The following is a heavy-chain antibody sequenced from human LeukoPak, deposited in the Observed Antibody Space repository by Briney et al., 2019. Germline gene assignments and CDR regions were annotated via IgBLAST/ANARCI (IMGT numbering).Heavy chain of an antibody. Sequence: SVKVSCKASGGTFTSYAIRGVRQAPGQGLEWMGGIIPIFGTANYAQKFQGRVTITTDESTSTAYMELSSLRSEDTAVYYCAKSLRDSSGYWDPTYYYYYYMDVWGKGTTVTVSS. D-gene: IGHD3-22*01. J-gene: IGHJ6*03. CDR1: GGTFTSYA. CDR2: IIPIFGTA. V-gene: IGHV1-69*05. CDR3: AKSLRDSSGYWDPTYYYYYYMDV.